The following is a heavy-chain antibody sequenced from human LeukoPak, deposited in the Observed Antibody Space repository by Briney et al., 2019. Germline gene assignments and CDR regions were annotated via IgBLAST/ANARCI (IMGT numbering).Heavy chain of an antibody. J-gene: IGHJ4*02. Sequence: PGGSLRLSCAASGFTFSDYYMSWIRQAPGKGLEWVGFIRSKAYGGTTEYAASVKGRFTISRDDSKSIAYLQMNSLKTEDTAVYYCTRGPFMITFGGVIVSPLDYWGQGTLSPSPQ. CDR1: GFTFSDYY. CDR3: TRGPFMITFGGVIVSPLDY. V-gene: IGHV3-49*03. D-gene: IGHD3-16*02. CDR2: IRSKAYGGTT.